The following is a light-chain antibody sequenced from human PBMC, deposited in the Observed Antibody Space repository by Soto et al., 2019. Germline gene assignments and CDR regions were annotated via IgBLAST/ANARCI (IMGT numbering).Light chain of an antibody. CDR1: SSDVGAYKY. CDR3: SSHTSSSTVYV. Sequence: QSVLTQPASVSGSPGQSITISCTGTSSDVGAYKYVSWYQQHPGQAPKLMIYEVRNRPSGGSNRFSGSKSGNTASLTISGLQAEDEADYSCSSHTSSSTVYVFGTGTKVTVL. V-gene: IGLV2-14*01. J-gene: IGLJ1*01. CDR2: EVR.